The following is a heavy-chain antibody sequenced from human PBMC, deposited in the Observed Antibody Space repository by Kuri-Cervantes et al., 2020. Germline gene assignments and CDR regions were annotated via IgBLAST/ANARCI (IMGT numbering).Heavy chain of an antibody. CDR3: ARDPPYSGYDSYSLMDY. CDR1: GYTFTSYY. D-gene: IGHD5-12*01. Sequence: SVNVSCQASGYTFTSYYMHWVRQAPGQGLEWMGIINPSGGSTSYAQKFQGRVTMTRDTSTSTVYMELSSLRSEDTAVYYCARDPPYSGYDSYSLMDYCGQGTLVTVSS. CDR2: INPSGGST. J-gene: IGHJ4*02. V-gene: IGHV1-46*01.